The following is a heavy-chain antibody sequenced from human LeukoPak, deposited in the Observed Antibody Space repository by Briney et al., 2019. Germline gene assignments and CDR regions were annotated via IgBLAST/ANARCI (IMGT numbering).Heavy chain of an antibody. CDR1: GYTFTSYG. CDR2: ISAYNGNT. D-gene: IGHD5-24*01. CDR3: ARENVWGYNFFAYYMDV. J-gene: IGHJ6*03. Sequence: ASVKVSCKASGYTFTSYGISWVRQAPGQGLEWMGWISAYNGNTNYAQKLQGRVTMTTDTSTSTAYMELRSLRSDDTAVYYCARENVWGYNFFAYYMDVWGKGTTVTVSS. V-gene: IGHV1-18*01.